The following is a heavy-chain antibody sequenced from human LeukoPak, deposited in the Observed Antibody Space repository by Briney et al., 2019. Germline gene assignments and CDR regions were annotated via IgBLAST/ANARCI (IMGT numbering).Heavy chain of an antibody. CDR1: GFTFSSYG. CDR3: TNDYYGI. D-gene: IGHD3-10*01. CDR2: ISYDGSNK. V-gene: IGHV3-30*18. Sequence: GGSLRLSCAASGFTFSSYGMHWVRQAPGKGLEWVAVISYDGSNKYYADSVKGRFTISRDNSKSTLYVQMNSLRAEDTAMYYCTNDYYGIWGQGTMVTVSS. J-gene: IGHJ3*02.